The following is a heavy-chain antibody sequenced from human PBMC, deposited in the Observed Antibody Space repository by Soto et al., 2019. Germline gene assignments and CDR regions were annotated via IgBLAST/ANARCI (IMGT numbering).Heavy chain of an antibody. CDR1: GFSLSSNA. CDR3: ARGLSFDY. J-gene: IGHJ4*02. CDR2: ISTSGSST. Sequence: ELQLLESGGGLVQPGGSLRVSCAASGFSLSSNAMTWVRQAPGKGLEWVSTISTSGSSTYYADSVKGRFTISRDNSENTLYGQMNSLRAEDTAVYYCARGLSFDYWGQGTPVTVSS. V-gene: IGHV3-23*01.